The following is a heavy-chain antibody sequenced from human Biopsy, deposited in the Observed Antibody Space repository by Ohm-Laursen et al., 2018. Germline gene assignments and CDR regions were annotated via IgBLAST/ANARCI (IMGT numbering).Heavy chain of an antibody. D-gene: IGHD2-15*01. CDR2: INSDGSST. CDR1: GFSFDNYV. Sequence: LRLSCAASGFSFDNYVMHWVRQAPGKGLVWVSRINSDGSSTNCADTVKGRFTISRDNAKNTVFLQMNSLRAEDTAVYYCARAYPPPGRRLVVVAGDFDCWGQGTRVTVSS. J-gene: IGHJ4*02. CDR3: ARAYPPPGRRLVVVAGDFDC. V-gene: IGHV3-74*01.